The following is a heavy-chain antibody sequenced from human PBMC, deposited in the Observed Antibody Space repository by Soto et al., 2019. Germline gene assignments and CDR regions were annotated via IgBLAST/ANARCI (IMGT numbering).Heavy chain of an antibody. CDR1: GFTFSYFA. J-gene: IGHJ6*02. Sequence: PGGSLRLSCLASGFTFSYFAMTWVRHVPGRGLEWVASLDGAGGSTYYAESVRGRFSISRDNSQNTLFLQMKRLTVDDTAIYYCAAPRDEYGSGVSWFTYGMDIWGQGTTVTAP. CDR2: LDGAGGST. V-gene: IGHV3-23*01. D-gene: IGHD3-10*01. CDR3: AAPRDEYGSGVSWFTYGMDI.